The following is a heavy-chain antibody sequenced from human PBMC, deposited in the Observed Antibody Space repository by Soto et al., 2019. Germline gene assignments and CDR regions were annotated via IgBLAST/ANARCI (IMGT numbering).Heavy chain of an antibody. CDR2: IYYSGST. V-gene: IGHV4-59*01. CDR3: ARYRREAVAGYTLDN. CDR1: GGSISSYY. D-gene: IGHD6-13*01. Sequence: SETLSLTCTVSGGSISSYYWSWIRQPPGKGLEWSGYIYYSGSTNYNPSLKSRVTISVDTSKNQFSLKLSSVTAADTAVYYCARYRREAVAGYTLDNWGQGILVTVS. J-gene: IGHJ4*02.